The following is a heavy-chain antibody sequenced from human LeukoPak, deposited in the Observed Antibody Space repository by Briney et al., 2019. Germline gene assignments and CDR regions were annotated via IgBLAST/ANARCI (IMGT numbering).Heavy chain of an antibody. D-gene: IGHD3-10*01. V-gene: IGHV1-18*01. Sequence: GASVKVSCKASGYPFTNYGTSWVRQAPGQGLEWMGWISGYNGNTNSAQKVQGRVTMTTDTSTSTAYMELRSLRSGDTAVYYCVRDRGEWIDQYYGMDVWGQGTTVTVSS. CDR3: VRDRGEWIDQYYGMDV. CDR2: ISGYNGNT. CDR1: GYPFTNYG. J-gene: IGHJ6*02.